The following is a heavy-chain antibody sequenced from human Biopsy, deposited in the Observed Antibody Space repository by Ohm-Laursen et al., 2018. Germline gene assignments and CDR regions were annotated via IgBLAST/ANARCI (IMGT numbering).Heavy chain of an antibody. CDR2: ISASGNHI. CDR1: GFNFDSYA. CDR3: ARDGEAKYCKHGVCPSDF. Sequence: SLRLSCAAAGFNFDSYAMNWVRQAPGKGLEWVSSISASGNHIYYTDSVKGRFTVSRDNGKNSVYLQMNSLRVEDTAVYYCARDGEAKYCKHGVCPSDFWGQGTLVTVSS. D-gene: IGHD2-8*01. V-gene: IGHV3-21*01. J-gene: IGHJ4*02.